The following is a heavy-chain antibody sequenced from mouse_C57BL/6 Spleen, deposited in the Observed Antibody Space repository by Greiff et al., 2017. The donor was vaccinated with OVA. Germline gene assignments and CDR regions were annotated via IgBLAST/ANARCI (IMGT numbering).Heavy chain of an antibody. CDR3: TTPDYYGSGFAY. D-gene: IGHD1-1*01. J-gene: IGHJ3*01. Sequence: SGAELVRPGASVKLSCTASGFNIKDFYMHWVKQRPEQGLEWIGRIDPEDGDTEYAPKFQGKATMTADTSSNTAFLQLSSLTSEDTAVYYCTTPDYYGSGFAYWGQGTLVTVSA. V-gene: IGHV14-1*01. CDR1: GFNIKDFY. CDR2: IDPEDGDT.